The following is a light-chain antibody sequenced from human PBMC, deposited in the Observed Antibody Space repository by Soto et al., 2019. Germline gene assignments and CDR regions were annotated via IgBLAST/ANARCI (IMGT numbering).Light chain of an antibody. CDR1: QSVSSY. V-gene: IGKV3-11*01. CDR3: QQRSNWPLT. CDR2: DAS. J-gene: IGKJ4*01. Sequence: IVLTQSAATLTLIPGERATLSCRASQSVSSYLAWYQQKPGQAPRLLIYDASNRATGIPARFSGSGSGTDFTLTISSLEPEDFAVYYCQQRSNWPLTFGGGTKVEIK.